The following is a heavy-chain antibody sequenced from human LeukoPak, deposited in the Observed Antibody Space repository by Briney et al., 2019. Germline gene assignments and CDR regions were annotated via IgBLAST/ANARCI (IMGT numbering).Heavy chain of an antibody. J-gene: IGHJ4*02. Sequence: GGSLRLSCAASGFTFRSYAMNWVRQAPGEGLEWVSSISGSSDDIYYADSVKGRFTISRDNAKNLVFLQINNLRAEDTAIYYCARRGYHDSSGYDYWGQGALVTVSS. V-gene: IGHV3-21*06. D-gene: IGHD3-22*01. CDR2: ISGSSDDI. CDR1: GFTFRSYA. CDR3: ARRGYHDSSGYDY.